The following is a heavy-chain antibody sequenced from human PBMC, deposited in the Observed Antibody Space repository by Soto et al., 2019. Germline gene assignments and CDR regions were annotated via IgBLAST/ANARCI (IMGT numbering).Heavy chain of an antibody. Sequence: QVQLVESGGGVVQPGRSLRLSCAASGFTFSSYAMHWVRQAPGKGLEWVAVISYDGSNKYYADSVKGRFTISRDNSKNTLYLQMNSLRAEDTAVYYCARDRGSSWSVDAFDIWGQGTMVTVSS. CDR2: ISYDGSNK. V-gene: IGHV3-30-3*01. CDR3: ARDRGSSWSVDAFDI. CDR1: GFTFSSYA. J-gene: IGHJ3*02. D-gene: IGHD6-13*01.